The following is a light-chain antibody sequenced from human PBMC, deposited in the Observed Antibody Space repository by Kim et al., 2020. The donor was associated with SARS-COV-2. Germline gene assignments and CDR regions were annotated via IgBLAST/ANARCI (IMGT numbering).Light chain of an antibody. CDR1: QCINNF. CDR2: AAS. V-gene: IGKV1-27*01. Sequence: ASVGDRVTITCRASQCINNFVAWYQHRPGKAPRVLIYAASTLHSGVPSRFSGSGSGTDFTLTISSLQPEDVATYYCQKYNGAPWTFGQGTKVDIK. CDR3: QKYNGAPWT. J-gene: IGKJ1*01.